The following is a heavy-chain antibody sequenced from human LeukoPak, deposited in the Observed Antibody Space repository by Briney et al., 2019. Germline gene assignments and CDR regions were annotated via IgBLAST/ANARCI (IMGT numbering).Heavy chain of an antibody. CDR2: ISGSSNTI. D-gene: IGHD6-13*01. V-gene: IGHV3-11*04. Sequence: GGSLRLSCTASGFTFSDYYLSWIRQAPGRGLEWVSYISGSSNTIYFANSLKGRFTISRDNAKNSLYLQMNILRAEDTAVYYCTRGGGYGSSWYVGNFDHWGQGALVTVSS. CDR1: GFTFSDYY. J-gene: IGHJ4*02. CDR3: TRGGGYGSSWYVGNFDH.